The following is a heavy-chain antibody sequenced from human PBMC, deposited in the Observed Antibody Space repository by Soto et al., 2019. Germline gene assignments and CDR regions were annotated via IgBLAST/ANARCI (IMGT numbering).Heavy chain of an antibody. CDR1: GFTFDDYA. CDR3: AKDMSGYDSAYDY. V-gene: IGHV3-9*01. D-gene: IGHD5-12*01. CDR2: ISWNSGSI. J-gene: IGHJ4*02. Sequence: GGSLRLSCAASGFTFDDYAMHWVRQAPGKGLEWVSGISWNSGSIGYADSVKGRFTISRDNAKNSLYLQMNSLRAEDTALYYCAKDMSGYDSAYDYWGQGTLVTVSS.